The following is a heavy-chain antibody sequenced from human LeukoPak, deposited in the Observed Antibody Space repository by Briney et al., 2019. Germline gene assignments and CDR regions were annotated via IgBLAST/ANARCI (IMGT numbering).Heavy chain of an antibody. CDR2: IYYSGST. V-gene: IGHV4-61*08. CDR3: ARAGIAAAGTEGGNWFDP. CDR1: GGSISSGGYY. J-gene: IGHJ5*02. D-gene: IGHD6-13*01. Sequence: KPSQTLSLTCTVSGGSISSGGYYWSWIRQPPGKGLEWIGYIYYSGSTNYNPSLKSRVTISVDTSKNQFSLKLSSVTAADTAVYYCARAGIAAAGTEGGNWFDPWGQGTLVTVSS.